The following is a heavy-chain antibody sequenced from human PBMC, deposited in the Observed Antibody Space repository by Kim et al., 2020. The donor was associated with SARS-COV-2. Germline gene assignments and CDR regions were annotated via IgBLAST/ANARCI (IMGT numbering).Heavy chain of an antibody. V-gene: IGHV4-59*13. CDR3: ARGGGGAGSYMGFDY. CDR2: IYYSGST. Sequence: SETLSLTCTVSGGSISSYYWSWIRQPPGKGLEWIGYIYYSGSTNYNPPLKSRVTISVDTSKNQFSLKLSSVTAADTAVYYWARGGGGAGSYMGFDYWGQGTLVTVSS. J-gene: IGHJ4*02. D-gene: IGHD3-10*01. CDR1: GGSISSYY.